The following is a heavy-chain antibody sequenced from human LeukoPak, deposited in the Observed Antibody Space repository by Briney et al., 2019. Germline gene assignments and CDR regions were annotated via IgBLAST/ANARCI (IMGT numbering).Heavy chain of an antibody. Sequence: SETLSLTCTVSGGSISSYYWSWIRQPPGKGLEWIGYIYYSGSTNYNPSLKSRVTISVDTSKNQFSLKLSSVTAADTAVYYCARDQPSGTFDPWGQGTLVTVSS. CDR3: ARDQPSGTFDP. CDR1: GGSISSYY. CDR2: IYYSGST. D-gene: IGHD3-3*01. V-gene: IGHV4-59*01. J-gene: IGHJ5*02.